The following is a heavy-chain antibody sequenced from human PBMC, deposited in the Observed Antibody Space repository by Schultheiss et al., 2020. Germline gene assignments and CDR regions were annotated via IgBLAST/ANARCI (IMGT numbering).Heavy chain of an antibody. V-gene: IGHV5-51*01. D-gene: IGHD3-22*01. CDR3: ARLYDSSGYSP. CDR1: GYSFTSYW. J-gene: IGHJ5*02. CDR2: IYPGDSDT. Sequence: GGSLRLTCKGSGYSFTSYWIGWVRQMPGKGLEWMGIIYPGDSDTRYSPSFQGQVTISADKSISTAYLQWSSLKASDTAMYYCARLYDSSGYSPWGQGTLVTGYS.